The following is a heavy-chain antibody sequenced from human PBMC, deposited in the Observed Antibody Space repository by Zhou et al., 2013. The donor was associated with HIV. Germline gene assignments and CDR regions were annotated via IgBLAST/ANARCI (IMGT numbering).Heavy chain of an antibody. D-gene: IGHD2-21*01. Sequence: EVQLVESGGDLVQPGGSLRLSCAASGFTFSDYTINWVRQAPGKGLEWISHINIRRAIISYADSVEGRFTISRDDAKNSLYLQMNSLRAEDTAVYYCARDKDWAFDIWGQGTKVTVSS. CDR2: INIRRAII. CDR3: ARDKDWAFDI. CDR1: GFTFSDYT. V-gene: IGHV3-48*01. J-gene: IGHJ3*02.